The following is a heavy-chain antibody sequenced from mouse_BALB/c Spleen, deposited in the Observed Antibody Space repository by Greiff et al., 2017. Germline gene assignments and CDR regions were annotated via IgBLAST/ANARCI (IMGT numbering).Heavy chain of an antibody. J-gene: IGHJ3*01. V-gene: IGHV1-69*02. CDR1: GYTFTSYW. CDR3: TREEEGFAY. CDR2: IYPSDSYT. Sequence: VQLQQPGAELVRPGASVKLSCKASGYTFTSYWINWVKQRPGQGLEWIGNIYPSDSYTNYNQKFKDKATLTVDKSSSTAYMQLSSPTSEDSAVYYCTREEEGFAYWGQGTLVTVSA.